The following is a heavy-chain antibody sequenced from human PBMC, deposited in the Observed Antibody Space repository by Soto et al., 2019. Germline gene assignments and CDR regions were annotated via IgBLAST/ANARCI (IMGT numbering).Heavy chain of an antibody. CDR3: ARGATDFWSGYLPDNWFDP. CDR1: GGTFSSYA. V-gene: IGHV1-69*13. J-gene: IGHJ5*02. D-gene: IGHD3-3*01. Sequence: SVKVSCKASGGTFSSYAISWVRQAPGRGLEWMGGIIPIFGTANYAQKFQGRVTITADESTSTAYMELSSLRSEDTAVYYCARGATDFWSGYLPDNWFDPWGQGTLVTVSS. CDR2: IIPIFGTA.